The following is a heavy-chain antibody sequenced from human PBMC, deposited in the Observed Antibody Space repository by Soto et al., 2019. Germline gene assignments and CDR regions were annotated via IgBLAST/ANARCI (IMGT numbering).Heavy chain of an antibody. J-gene: IGHJ5*02. CDR3: ARDLAYYYDSSGYYYEDWFDP. CDR2: INPSGGST. Sequence: ASVKVSCKASGYTFTSYYMHWVRQAPGQGLEWMGIINPSGGSTSYAQKFQGRVTMTRDTSTSTVYMELSSLRSEDTAVYYCARDLAYYYDSSGYYYEDWFDPWGQGTLVTVSS. V-gene: IGHV1-46*01. CDR1: GYTFTSYY. D-gene: IGHD3-22*01.